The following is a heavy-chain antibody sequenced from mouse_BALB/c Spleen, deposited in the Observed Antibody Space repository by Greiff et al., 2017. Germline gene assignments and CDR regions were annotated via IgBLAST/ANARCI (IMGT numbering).Heavy chain of an antibody. D-gene: IGHD2-1*01. Sequence: EVKLVESGGGLVKPGGSLKLSCAASGFTFSSYTMSWVRQTPEKRLEWVATISSGGSYTYYPDSVKGRFTISRDNAKNTLYLQMSSLKSEDTAMYYCTREDGNSYAMDYWGQGTSVTVSS. J-gene: IGHJ4*01. V-gene: IGHV5-6-4*01. CDR2: ISSGGSYT. CDR1: GFTFSSYT. CDR3: TREDGNSYAMDY.